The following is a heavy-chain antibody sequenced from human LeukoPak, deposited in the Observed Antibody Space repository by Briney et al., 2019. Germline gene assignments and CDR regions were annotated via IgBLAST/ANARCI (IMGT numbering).Heavy chain of an antibody. CDR1: GFPFSDYI. D-gene: IGHD2/OR15-2a*01. CDR2: FRWGTNNYTT. V-gene: IGHV3-72*01. CDR3: TRDGGDSTKTAFDM. J-gene: IGHJ3*02. Sequence: GGSLRLSCAASGFPFSDYILEWVRRAPGKGLEWVGRFRWGTNNYTTGYAASGKGRFIISKDDSKNTLYLHMNSLKTEDTAVYHCTRDGGDSTKTAFDMWGQGTMVTVSS.